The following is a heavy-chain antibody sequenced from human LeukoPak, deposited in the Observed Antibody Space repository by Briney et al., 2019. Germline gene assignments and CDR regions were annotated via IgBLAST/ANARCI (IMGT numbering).Heavy chain of an antibody. V-gene: IGHV4-30-4*01. CDR2: IYYSGST. CDR1: GGSISSGDYY. D-gene: IGHD3-10*01. J-gene: IGHJ4*02. CDR3: ARGGDDLVDY. Sequence: PSETLSLTCTVSGGSISSGDYYWSWIRQPPGKGLEWIGYIYYSGSTYYNPSPKTRVTISVDTSKNQFSRKLSSVTAADTAVYYCARGGDDLVDYWGQGTLVTVSS.